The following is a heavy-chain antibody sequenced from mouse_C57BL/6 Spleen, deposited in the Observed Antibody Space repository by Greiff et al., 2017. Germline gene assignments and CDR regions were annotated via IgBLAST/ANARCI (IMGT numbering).Heavy chain of an antibody. CDR2: SRNKANDYTT. J-gene: IGHJ2*01. CDR1: GFTFSDFY. Sequence: EVKLVESGGGLVQSGRSLRLSCATSGFTFSDFYMEWVRQAPGKGLEWIAASRNKANDYTTEYSASVKGRFIVSRDTSQSILYLQMNALRAEDTAIYYCARDTIGTVEDYWGQGTTLTVSS. CDR3: ARDTIGTVEDY. V-gene: IGHV7-1*01. D-gene: IGHD1-1*01.